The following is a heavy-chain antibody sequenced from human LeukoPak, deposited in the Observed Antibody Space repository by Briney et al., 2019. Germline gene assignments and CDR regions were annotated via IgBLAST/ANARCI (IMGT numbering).Heavy chain of an antibody. CDR3: ADDYGD. D-gene: IGHD4-17*01. V-gene: IGHV4-4*07. Sequence: SETLSLTCTVSGVSVSSYYWSWIRLPAGKGLEWIGRIYPSGTTHYNPSLKSRITMSVDTSKNQFSLKLTSVTAADTAVYYCADDYGDWGQGTLVTVSS. CDR1: GVSVSSYY. CDR2: IYPSGTT. J-gene: IGHJ4*02.